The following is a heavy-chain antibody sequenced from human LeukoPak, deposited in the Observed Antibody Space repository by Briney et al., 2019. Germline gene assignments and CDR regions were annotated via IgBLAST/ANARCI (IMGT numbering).Heavy chain of an antibody. J-gene: IGHJ6*02. CDR2: IYYSGST. Sequence: PSETLSLTCTVSGGSISNYYWSWIRQPPGKGLEWIGYIYYSGSTNYNPSLKSRVTMSVDTSKNQFSLKLSSVTAADTAVYYCARADSSGAYYYYGMDVWGQGTTVTASS. CDR3: ARADSSGAYYYYGMDV. V-gene: IGHV4-59*01. CDR1: GGSISNYY. D-gene: IGHD3-22*01.